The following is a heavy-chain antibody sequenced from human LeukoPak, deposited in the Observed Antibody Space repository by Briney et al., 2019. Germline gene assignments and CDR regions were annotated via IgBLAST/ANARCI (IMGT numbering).Heavy chain of an antibody. V-gene: IGHV3-30*18. CDR1: GFTFSSYG. J-gene: IGHJ6*02. CDR2: ISYDGSNK. Sequence: PGGSLRLSCVASGFTFSSYGMHWVRRAPGKGLEWVAVISYDGSNKYYADSVKGRFTISRDNSKNTLYLQMNSLRAEDTAVYYCAKVGGSSVYYYYYGMDVWGQGTTVTVSS. D-gene: IGHD3-10*01. CDR3: AKVGGSSVYYYYYGMDV.